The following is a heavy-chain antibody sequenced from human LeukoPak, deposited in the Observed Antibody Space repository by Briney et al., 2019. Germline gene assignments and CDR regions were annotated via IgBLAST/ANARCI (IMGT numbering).Heavy chain of an antibody. J-gene: IGHJ5*02. CDR1: GDSVSSNSVT. V-gene: IGHV6-1*01. CDR3: ARRLTQYDCFDX. D-gene: IGHD2-2*01. Sequence: SQTLSLTCAISGDSVSSNSVTWNWIRQSPSRGLEWLGRTYYRSTWYNDYAVSVRGRITVNPDTSKNQFSLHLNSVTPEDTTVYYCARRLTQYDCFDXWGQGILVTVSS. CDR2: TYYRSTWYN.